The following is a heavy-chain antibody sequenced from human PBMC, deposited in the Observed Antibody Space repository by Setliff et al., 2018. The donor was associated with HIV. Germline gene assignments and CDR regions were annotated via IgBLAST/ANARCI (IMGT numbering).Heavy chain of an antibody. CDR2: INHSGGT. J-gene: IGHJ5*02. Sequence: PSETLSLTCAVSGGTFSLHYYTWIRQSPLRGLEWIGEINHSGGTRYNPSLESRVTMSLDSSRKQFSLRLISVTAADTAVYYCAREIIAAAGQDWFDPWGQGTLVTVSS. CDR1: GGTFSLHY. CDR3: AREIIAAAGQDWFDP. D-gene: IGHD6-13*01. V-gene: IGHV4-34*01.